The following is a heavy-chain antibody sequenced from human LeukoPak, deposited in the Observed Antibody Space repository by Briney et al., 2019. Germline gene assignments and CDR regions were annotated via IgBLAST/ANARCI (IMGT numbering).Heavy chain of an antibody. CDR3: AKTLDYYDSSGHSP. J-gene: IGHJ5*02. CDR1: GFTFSSYD. D-gene: IGHD3-22*01. CDR2: ISGSGGST. V-gene: IGHV3-23*01. Sequence: GGSLRLSCAASGFTFSSYDMSWVRQAPGKGLEWVSAISGSGGSTYYADSVKGRFTISRDNSKNTLYLQMNSLRAEDTAVYYCAKTLDYYDSSGHSPWGQGTLVTVSS.